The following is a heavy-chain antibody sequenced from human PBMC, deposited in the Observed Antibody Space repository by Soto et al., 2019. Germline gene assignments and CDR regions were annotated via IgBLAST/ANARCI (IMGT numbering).Heavy chain of an antibody. CDR2: IWYDGSNK. Sequence: QVQLVESGGGVVQPGRSLRLSCAASGFTFSSYGMHWVRQAPGKGLEWVAVIWYDGSNKYYADSVKGRFTISRDNSKNTLYLQMNSLRAEDTAVYYCARSDYGGNNYFDYWGQGTLVTVSS. J-gene: IGHJ4*02. D-gene: IGHD4-17*01. CDR1: GFTFSSYG. V-gene: IGHV3-33*01. CDR3: ARSDYGGNNYFDY.